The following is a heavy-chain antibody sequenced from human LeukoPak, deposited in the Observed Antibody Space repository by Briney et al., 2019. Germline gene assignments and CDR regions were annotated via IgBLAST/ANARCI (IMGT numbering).Heavy chain of an antibody. J-gene: IGHJ3*02. V-gene: IGHV3-33*06. Sequence: PGGSLRLSCAASGFTFSSYGMHWVRQAPGKGLEWVAVIWYDGSNKYYADSVKGRFTISRDNSKNTLYLHMNSLRAEDTAVYYCAKGGYCSSTSCSLHAFDIWGQGTMVTVSS. CDR1: GFTFSSYG. CDR3: AKGGYCSSTSCSLHAFDI. CDR2: IWYDGSNK. D-gene: IGHD2-2*01.